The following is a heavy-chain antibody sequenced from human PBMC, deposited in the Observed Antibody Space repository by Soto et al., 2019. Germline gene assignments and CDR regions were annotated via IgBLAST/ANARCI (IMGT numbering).Heavy chain of an antibody. CDR3: ARDRSLLHTTSRGCFDY. Sequence: LRLSCAATGFTFSSYGMHWVRQTPGKGLEWVAAISYDGTYKYYADSVKGRFTISRDNSKNTLNLQSNSLKTEDTAVYYCARDRSLLHTTSRGCFDYWGLGTLVTVSS. J-gene: IGHJ4*02. D-gene: IGHD2-2*01. CDR2: ISYDGTYK. CDR1: GFTFSSYG. V-gene: IGHV3-30*03.